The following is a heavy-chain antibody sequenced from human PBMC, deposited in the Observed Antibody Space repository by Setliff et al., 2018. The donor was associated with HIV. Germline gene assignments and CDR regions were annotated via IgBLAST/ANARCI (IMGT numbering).Heavy chain of an antibody. CDR3: ARGSDASGYYPIYYYYGMDV. V-gene: IGHV1-46*01. D-gene: IGHD3-22*01. CDR2: MNPSGGST. Sequence: GASVKVSCKASGYTFTSYAMNWVRQAPGQGLEWVGIMNPSGGSTTYAQKFQDRVTMTRDTSTSTGYMELRSLRSEDTAVYYCARGSDASGYYPIYYYYGMDVWGQGTTVTVSS. CDR1: GYTFTSYA. J-gene: IGHJ6*02.